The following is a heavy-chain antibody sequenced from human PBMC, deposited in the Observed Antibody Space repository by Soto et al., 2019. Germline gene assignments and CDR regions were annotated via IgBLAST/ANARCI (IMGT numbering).Heavy chain of an antibody. CDR1: GFTFSNYE. Sequence: GGSLRLSCAASGFTFSNYEMHWVRQAPGKGLEWISYISSSSSTIYYADSVQGRFTISRDNARNSLYLQMNSLRDEDTAIYYCAKDEYWESHFYYFMDLWGRGTTVTVSS. D-gene: IGHD3-16*01. CDR2: ISSSSSTI. J-gene: IGHJ6*03. CDR3: AKDEYWESHFYYFMDL. V-gene: IGHV3-48*02.